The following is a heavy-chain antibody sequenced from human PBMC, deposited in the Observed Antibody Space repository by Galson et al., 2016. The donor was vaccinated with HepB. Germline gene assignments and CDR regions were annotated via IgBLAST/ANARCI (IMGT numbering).Heavy chain of an antibody. CDR2: VDSSGDYT. CDR1: GVSFTSFD. J-gene: IGHJ3*02. Sequence: SLRLSCAASGVSFTSFDMSWVRQAPGKGLEWVSSVDSSGDYTYYAASVKGRFTISRGNSKNTLFLQMNNLRAEDTALYYCVIDPRGTQWFVVRDPSDIWGQGTPVTVSS. D-gene: IGHD3-10*01. CDR3: VIDPRGTQWFVVRDPSDI. V-gene: IGHV3-23*01.